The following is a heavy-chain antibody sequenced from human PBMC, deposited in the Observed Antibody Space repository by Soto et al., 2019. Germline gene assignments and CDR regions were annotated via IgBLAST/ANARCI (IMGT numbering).Heavy chain of an antibody. CDR3: AGPYYYDSSGPPLYFDY. Sequence: QLQLQESGPGLVKPSETLSLTCTVSGGSISSSSYYWGWIRQPPGKGLEWIGSIYYSGSTYYHPSLQSRVTISVDPSKNQFSLKLSSVTAADTAVYYCAGPYYYDSSGPPLYFDYWGQGTLVTVSS. CDR1: GGSISSSSYY. J-gene: IGHJ4*02. V-gene: IGHV4-39*01. CDR2: IYYSGST. D-gene: IGHD3-22*01.